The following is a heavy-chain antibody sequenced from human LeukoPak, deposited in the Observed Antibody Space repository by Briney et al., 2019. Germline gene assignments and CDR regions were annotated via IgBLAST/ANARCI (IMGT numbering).Heavy chain of an antibody. D-gene: IGHD6-13*01. J-gene: IGHJ4*02. Sequence: ASVKASCKASGYTFTSSGITSLRQAPGQGLECMGSISAYNGNTKYAEKLQGRVTMTTDTSTSTAYMGLRSMRSDDTAGYYCARGIEAAGTPFDYWGQGTLVTVSS. CDR1: GYTFTSSG. V-gene: IGHV1-18*01. CDR3: ARGIEAAGTPFDY. CDR2: ISAYNGNT.